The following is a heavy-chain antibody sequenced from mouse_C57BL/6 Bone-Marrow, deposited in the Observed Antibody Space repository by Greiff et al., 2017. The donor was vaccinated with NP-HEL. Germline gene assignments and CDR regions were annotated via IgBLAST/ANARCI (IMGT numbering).Heavy chain of an antibody. CDR2: IDPSDSET. Sequence: QVQLQQPGAELVRPGSSVKLSCKASGYTFTSYWMHWVKQRPIQGLEWIGNIDPSDSETHYNQKFKDKATLTVDKSSSTAYMQLSSRTSEDSAVYYCARTGKLGSGHFAYWGQGTLVTVSA. CDR3: ARTGKLGSGHFAY. V-gene: IGHV1-52*01. J-gene: IGHJ3*01. CDR1: GYTFTSYW. D-gene: IGHD3-2*02.